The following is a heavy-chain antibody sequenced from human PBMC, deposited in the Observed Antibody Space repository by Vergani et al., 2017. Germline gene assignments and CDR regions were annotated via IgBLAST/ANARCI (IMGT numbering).Heavy chain of an antibody. V-gene: IGHV4-61*05. CDR2: IYYSGST. CDR3: ARVLLERPGYYYYMDV. D-gene: IGHD1-1*01. J-gene: IGHJ6*03. Sequence: QLQLQESGPGLVKPSETLSLTCTVSGGSISSSSYYWGWIRQPPGKGLEWIGYIYYSGSTNYNPSLKSRVTISVDTSKNQFSLKLSSVTAADTAVYYCARVLLERPGYYYYMDVWGKGTTVTVSS. CDR1: GGSISSSSYY.